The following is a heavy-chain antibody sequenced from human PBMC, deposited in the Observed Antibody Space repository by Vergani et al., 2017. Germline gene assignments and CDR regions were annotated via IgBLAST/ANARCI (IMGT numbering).Heavy chain of an antibody. D-gene: IGHD1-1*01. Sequence: QVQLVQSGAEVKKPGASVKVPCKASGYTFTSYGISWVRQAPGQGLEGMGWTSAYNGNTNNAQKLQGRVTMTTDTSTSTAYMELRSRRSDDTAVYYCARDLAPCGGWGAGLERLAGAWGQGTLVTVSS. CDR1: GYTFTSYG. CDR2: TSAYNGNT. CDR3: ARDLAPCGGWGAGLERLAGA. V-gene: IGHV1-18*01. J-gene: IGHJ5*02.